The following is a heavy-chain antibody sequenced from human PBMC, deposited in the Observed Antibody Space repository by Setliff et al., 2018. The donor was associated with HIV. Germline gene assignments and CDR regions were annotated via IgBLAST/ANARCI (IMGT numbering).Heavy chain of an antibody. CDR1: GGSFSGYY. Sequence: SETLSLTCAVYGGSFSGYYWSWIRQPPGKGLEWIGEINHSGSTNYNPSLKSRVTISVDTSKNQFSLKLSSVTAADTAAYYCARVGAAAGVDYWGQGTLVTVSS. D-gene: IGHD6-13*01. J-gene: IGHJ4*02. CDR2: INHSGST. CDR3: ARVGAAAGVDY. V-gene: IGHV4-34*01.